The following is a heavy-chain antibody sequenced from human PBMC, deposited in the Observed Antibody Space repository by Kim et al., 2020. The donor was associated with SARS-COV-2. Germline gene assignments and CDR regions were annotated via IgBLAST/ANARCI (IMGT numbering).Heavy chain of an antibody. CDR1: GGSFSGYY. CDR3: ARSTGYSYGPFDY. D-gene: IGHD5-18*01. J-gene: IGHJ4*02. CDR2: INHSGST. V-gene: IGHV4-34*01. Sequence: SETLSLTCAVYGGSFSGYYWSWIRQPPGKGLEWIGEINHSGSTNYNPSLKSRVTISVDTSKNQFSLKLSSVTAADTAVYYCARSTGYSYGPFDYWGQGTLVTVSS.